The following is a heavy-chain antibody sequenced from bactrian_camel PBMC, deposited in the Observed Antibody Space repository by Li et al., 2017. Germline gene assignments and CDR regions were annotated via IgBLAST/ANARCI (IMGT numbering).Heavy chain of an antibody. CDR3: AKRTNDYCSGSWCSFGY. J-gene: IGHJ6*01. CDR2: ISSDGST. V-gene: IGHV3-1*01. D-gene: IGHD3*01. Sequence: DVQLVESGGGSVQAGETLRLSCTASGFTFDDSGMGWYRQAPGNGCELVSTISSDGSTYYADSVKARFTISRDDAKNTLYLQLNSLNTEDTAMYYCAKRTNDYCSGSWCSFGYWGQGTQVTVS. CDR1: GFTFDDSG.